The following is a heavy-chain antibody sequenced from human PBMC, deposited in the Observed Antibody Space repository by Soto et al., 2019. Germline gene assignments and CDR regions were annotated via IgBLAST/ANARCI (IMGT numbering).Heavy chain of an antibody. CDR3: AKVVYSNRPLLVDY. CDR2: ISGSGGST. CDR1: GFTFIGNA. V-gene: IGHV3-23*01. Sequence: GGPRRRAFAAAGFTFIGNAFTRVSQPPGKGLASVSAISGSGGSTYYADSVKGRFTISRDNSKNTLYLQMNSLRAEDPAVYSCAKVVYSNRPLLVDYWGQGTQVTVSS. D-gene: IGHD4-4*01. J-gene: IGHJ4*02.